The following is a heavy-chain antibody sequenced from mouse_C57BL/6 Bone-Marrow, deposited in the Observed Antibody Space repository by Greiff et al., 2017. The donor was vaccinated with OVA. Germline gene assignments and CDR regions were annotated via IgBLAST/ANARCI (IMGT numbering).Heavy chain of an antibody. J-gene: IGHJ2*01. CDR2: IHPNSGST. CDR3: ARERVYYYGSSYYFDY. CDR1: GYTFNSYW. Sequence: VQLQQPGAELVKPGASVKLSCKASGYTFNSYWMHWVKQRPGQGLEWIGMIHPNSGSTNYNEKFKSKATLTVDKSSSTAYMQLSSLTSEDAAVYYCARERVYYYGSSYYFDYWGQGTTLTVSS. V-gene: IGHV1-64*01. D-gene: IGHD1-1*01.